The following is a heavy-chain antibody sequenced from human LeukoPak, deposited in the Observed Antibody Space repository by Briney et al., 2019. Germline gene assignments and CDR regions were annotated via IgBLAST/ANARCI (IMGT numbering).Heavy chain of an antibody. V-gene: IGHV1-2*02. CDR2: INPNSGGT. CDR1: GYTFTGYY. Sequence: GASVKVSCKASGYTFTGYYMHWVRQAPGQGLEWMGWINPNSGGTNYAQKFQGRVTMTRDTSISTAYMELSRLRSDDTAVYYCARVPSITMVRGVTTGFFDYWGQGTLVTVSS. CDR3: ARVPSITMVRGVTTGFFDY. D-gene: IGHD3-10*01. J-gene: IGHJ4*02.